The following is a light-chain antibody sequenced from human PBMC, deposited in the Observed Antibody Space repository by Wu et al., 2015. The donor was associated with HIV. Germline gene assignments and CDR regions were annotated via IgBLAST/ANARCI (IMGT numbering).Light chain of an antibody. Sequence: DIQMTQSPSSLSTSVGDRVTITCRANQNIENFLNWYQQKPGKAPNLLIFGSSNLESGVPSRFVGSGSGTYFTLTISGLQPEDFATYYCQQTYSTPTFGQGTKVEV. CDR1: QNIENF. V-gene: IGKV1-39*01. J-gene: IGKJ1*01. CDR2: GSS. CDR3: QQTYSTPT.